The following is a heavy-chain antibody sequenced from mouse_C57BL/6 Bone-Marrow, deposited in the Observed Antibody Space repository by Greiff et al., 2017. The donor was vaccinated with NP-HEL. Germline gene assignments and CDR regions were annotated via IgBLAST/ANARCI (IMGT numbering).Heavy chain of an antibody. D-gene: IGHD1-1*01. CDR3: ARLNYYGSGFAY. CDR2: ISSGGSYT. V-gene: IGHV5-6*01. J-gene: IGHJ3*01. CDR1: GFTFSSYG. Sequence: EVTLVESGGDLVKPGGSLKLSCAASGFTFSSYGMSWVRQTPDKRLEWVATISSGGSYTYYPDSVQGRFPISRDNAKNTLYLQMSSQKSEDTAMYNCARLNYYGSGFAYWGQGTLVTVSA.